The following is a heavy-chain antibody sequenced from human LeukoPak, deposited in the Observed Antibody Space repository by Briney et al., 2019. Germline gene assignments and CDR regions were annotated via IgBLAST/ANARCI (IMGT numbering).Heavy chain of an antibody. V-gene: IGHV1-18*01. D-gene: IGHD5-18*01. J-gene: IGHJ4*02. CDR3: ARPRGYSYGSPFDY. CDR1: GYTFTSFG. CDR2: ISPYNGNT. Sequence: ASVRVSCKASGYTFTSFGISWVRQAPGQGLEWMGWISPYNGNTNYPQKVQGRITVTTDTSTSTAYMELSSLRSEDTAVYYCARPRGYSYGSPFDYWGQGTLVTVSS.